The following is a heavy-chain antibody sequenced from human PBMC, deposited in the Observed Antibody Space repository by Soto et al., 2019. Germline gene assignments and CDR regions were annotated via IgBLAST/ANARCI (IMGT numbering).Heavy chain of an antibody. Sequence: GGSLRLSCAASGFTFSNAWINWVRQAPGKGLEWVGRDKSKTHGGTIDYAESVKGRFAISRDDSNNMVYLQMSSLRVEDTAVYYCARGRGDSSSPNFDSWGQGTLVTVSS. CDR3: ARGRGDSSSPNFDS. CDR1: GFTFSNAW. CDR2: DKSKTHGGTI. D-gene: IGHD6-13*01. J-gene: IGHJ4*02. V-gene: IGHV3-15*07.